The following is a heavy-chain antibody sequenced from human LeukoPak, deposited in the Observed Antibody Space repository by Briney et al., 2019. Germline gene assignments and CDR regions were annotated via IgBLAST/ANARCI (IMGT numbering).Heavy chain of an antibody. J-gene: IGHJ3*02. CDR1: GFTFSSYG. V-gene: IGHV3-30*02. D-gene: IGHD4-23*01. CDR3: AKDFPLLLRWSPAFDI. CDR2: IRYDGSNK. Sequence: PGGSLRLSCAASGFTFSSYGMHWVRQAPGKGLEWVAFIRYDGSNKYYADSVKGRFTISRDNSKNTLYLQMNSLRAEDTAVYYCAKDFPLLLRWSPAFDIWGQGTMVTVSS.